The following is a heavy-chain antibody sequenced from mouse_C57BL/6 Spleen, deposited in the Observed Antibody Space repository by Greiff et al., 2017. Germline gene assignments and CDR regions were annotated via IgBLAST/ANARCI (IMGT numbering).Heavy chain of an antibody. V-gene: IGHV1-81*01. CDR2: IYPRSGNT. CDR1: GYTFTSYG. CDR3: ASRLRDWYFDV. Sequence: VQLQQSGAELARPGASVKLSCKASGYTFTSYGISWVKQRTGQGLEWIGEIYPRSGNTYYNEKFKGKATLTADKSSSTAYMELRSLTSEDSAVXFCASRLRDWYFDVWGTGTTVTVSS. D-gene: IGHD1-1*01. J-gene: IGHJ1*03.